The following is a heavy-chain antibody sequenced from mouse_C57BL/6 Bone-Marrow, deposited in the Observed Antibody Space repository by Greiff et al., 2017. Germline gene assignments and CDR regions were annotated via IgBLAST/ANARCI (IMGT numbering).Heavy chain of an antibody. J-gene: IGHJ4*01. Sequence: EVKLQESGGGLVQPGGSMKLSCVASGFTFSNYWMNWVRQSPEKGLEWVAQIRLKSDNYATHYAESVKGRFTISRDDSKSSVYLQMNNLRAEDTGIYYCTVRWLLPTAYYAMDYWGQGTSVTVSS. V-gene: IGHV6-3*01. CDR1: GFTFSNYW. D-gene: IGHD2-3*01. CDR3: TVRWLLPTAYYAMDY. CDR2: IRLKSDNYAT.